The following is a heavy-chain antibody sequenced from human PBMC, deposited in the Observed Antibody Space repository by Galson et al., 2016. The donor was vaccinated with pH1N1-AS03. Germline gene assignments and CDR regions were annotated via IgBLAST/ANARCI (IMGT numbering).Heavy chain of an antibody. CDR1: GFTFTSYR. CDR3: ARDAPAATVGAYFDY. CDR2: IRSSGDTI. Sequence: SLRLSCAASGFTFTSYRMNWVRQAPGKGLEWISYIRSSGDTIYYANSVKGRFTISRDNAKNSVYLQMNSLRAEDTAVYYCARDAPAATVGAYFDYWGQGTLVIVSS. D-gene: IGHD6-13*01. J-gene: IGHJ4*02. V-gene: IGHV3-48*01.